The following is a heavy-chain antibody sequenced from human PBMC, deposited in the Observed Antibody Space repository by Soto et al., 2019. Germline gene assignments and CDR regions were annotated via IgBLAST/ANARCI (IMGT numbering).Heavy chain of an antibody. D-gene: IGHD1-26*01. CDR3: ARGSAFIGLDY. J-gene: IGHJ4*02. CDR1: GVIFNRYS. Sequence: GGCIKLSCAVAGVIFNRYSMNWVCQAPGKGLEWVSSIGTSGSYIYDTDSVKGRFTISRDNTKDSLYLQMNSLRAEDTAIYYCARGSAFIGLDYWGQGTPVTVSS. V-gene: IGHV3-21*01. CDR2: IGTSGSYI.